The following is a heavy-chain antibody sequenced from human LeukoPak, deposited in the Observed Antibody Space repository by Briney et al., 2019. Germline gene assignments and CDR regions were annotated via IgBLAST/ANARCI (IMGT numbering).Heavy chain of an antibody. CDR2: IYTSGST. V-gene: IGHV4-4*07. Sequence: SETLSLTCTVSGGSISSYYWSWIRQPAGKGLEWIGRIYTSGSTNYNPSLKSRVTMSVDTSKNQFSLKLGSVTAADTAVYYCARETYCGGDCYWIDYWGQGTLVTVSS. CDR3: ARETYCGGDCYWIDY. CDR1: GGSISSYY. J-gene: IGHJ4*02. D-gene: IGHD2-21*02.